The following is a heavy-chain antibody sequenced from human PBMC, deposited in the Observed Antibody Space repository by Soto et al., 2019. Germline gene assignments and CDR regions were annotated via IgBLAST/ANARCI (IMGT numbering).Heavy chain of an antibody. J-gene: IGHJ4*02. Sequence: GGSLRLSCAASGFIFSDYYMSWIREAPGKGLEWISYINGRSDTLYYSKSVQGRFTISRDNGKNSLYLIMDSLRGEDTAVYYCASVSYYAGRDYSRRLTNPTFDLCGQGILVTVSS. CDR1: GFIFSDYY. CDR2: INGRSDTL. V-gene: IGHV3-11*01. CDR3: ASVSYYAGRDYSRRLTNPTFDL. D-gene: IGHD3-10*01.